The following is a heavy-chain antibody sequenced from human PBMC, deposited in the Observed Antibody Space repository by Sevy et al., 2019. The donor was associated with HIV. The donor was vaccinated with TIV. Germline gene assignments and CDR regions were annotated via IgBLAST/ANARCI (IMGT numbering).Heavy chain of an antibody. V-gene: IGHV3-23*01. D-gene: IGHD3-22*01. Sequence: GGSLRLSCAASGFTFSSYAMSWVRQAPGKGLEWVSAISGSGYLTYYTDSVKGRFTISRDKSKNTVYLQMNSLRAEDKAVYYCAKEGGGYYYDSSGLFDYWGQGTLVTVSS. CDR3: AKEGGGYYYDSSGLFDY. CDR2: ISGSGYLT. CDR1: GFTFSSYA. J-gene: IGHJ4*02.